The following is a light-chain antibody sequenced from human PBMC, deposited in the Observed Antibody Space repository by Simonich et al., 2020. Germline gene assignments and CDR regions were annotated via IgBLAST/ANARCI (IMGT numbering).Light chain of an antibody. J-gene: IGLJ3*02. CDR2: AGS. V-gene: IGLV2-23*01. CDR1: SSDVGRYNL. CDR3: CSYAGSSTWV. Sequence: QSALTQPASVSGSPGQSITISCTGTSSDVGRYNLVSWYQQHPGKAPKLMIYAGSKRPSGVSKRVSGTKSGNTASRTLSGLQAEDEADYYCCSYAGSSTWVFGGGTKLTVL.